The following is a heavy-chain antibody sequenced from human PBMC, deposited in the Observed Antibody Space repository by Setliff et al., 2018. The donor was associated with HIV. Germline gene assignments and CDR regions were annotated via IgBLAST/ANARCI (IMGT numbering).Heavy chain of an antibody. V-gene: IGHV4-4*09. J-gene: IGHJ4*02. Sequence: SETLSLTCTVSGGPISSYYWSWIRQPPGKGLEWIGYIYTSGSTNYNPSLKSRVTISVDTSKNQFSLKLSSVTAADTAVYYCARGKKGIQLWSPRGFYFDYWGQGTLVTVSS. D-gene: IGHD5-18*01. CDR2: IYTSGST. CDR3: ARGKKGIQLWSPRGFYFDY. CDR1: GGPISSYY.